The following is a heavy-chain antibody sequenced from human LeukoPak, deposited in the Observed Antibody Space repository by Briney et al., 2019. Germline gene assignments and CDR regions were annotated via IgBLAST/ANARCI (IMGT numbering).Heavy chain of an antibody. CDR1: GFTFSSYA. J-gene: IGHJ6*02. CDR2: ISGSGGST. D-gene: IGHD6-13*01. Sequence: GGSLRLSCAASGFTFSSYAMSWVRQAPGKGLEWVSAISGSGGSTYYADSGKGRFTISRDNSKNTLYLQMNSLRAEDTAVYYCAVSYSSSWYPDYYYYGMDVWGQGTTVTVSS. CDR3: AVSYSSSWYPDYYYYGMDV. V-gene: IGHV3-23*01.